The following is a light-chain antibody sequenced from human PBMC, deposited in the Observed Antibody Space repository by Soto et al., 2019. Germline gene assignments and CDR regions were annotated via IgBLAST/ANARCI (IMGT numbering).Light chain of an antibody. CDR1: SGSIASNF. J-gene: IGLJ1*01. Sequence: NFMLTQPHSVSESPGKTVTISCTRSSGSIASNFVQWSQQRPGSSPTTVIYQDNQRPSGVPHRFSGSIDRSSNSASLTISGLRTEDEADYYCQSYDESSHVFGTGTTVTVL. CDR2: QDN. V-gene: IGLV6-57*01. CDR3: QSYDESSHV.